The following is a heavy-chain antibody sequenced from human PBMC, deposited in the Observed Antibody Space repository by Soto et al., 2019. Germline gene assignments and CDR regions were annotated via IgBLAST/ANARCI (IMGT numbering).Heavy chain of an antibody. CDR3: ARDNGYDALPDY. CDR2: ISSNGGST. J-gene: IGHJ4*02. Sequence: GGSLRLSCAASGFTFSSYAMHWVRQAPGKGLEYVSAISSNGGSTYYANSVKGRFTISRDNSKNTLYLQMGSLRAEDMAVYYCARDNGYDALPDYWGQGTLVTVSS. V-gene: IGHV3-64*01. D-gene: IGHD5-12*01. CDR1: GFTFSSYA.